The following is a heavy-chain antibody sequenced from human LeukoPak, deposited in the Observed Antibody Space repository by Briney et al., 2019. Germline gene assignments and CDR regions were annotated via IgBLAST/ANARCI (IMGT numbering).Heavy chain of an antibody. CDR1: GGSISSSSYY. CDR3: ASLGGAIDY. CDR2: IYYSGST. J-gene: IGHJ4*02. D-gene: IGHD1-26*01. Sequence: SETLSLTCTVSGGSISSSSYYWGWIRQPPGKGLEWIGSIYYSGSTYYNPSLKSRVTISVDTSKNQFSLKVTSVTAADTAVYYCASLGGAIDYWGPGTLVTVSS. V-gene: IGHV4-39*07.